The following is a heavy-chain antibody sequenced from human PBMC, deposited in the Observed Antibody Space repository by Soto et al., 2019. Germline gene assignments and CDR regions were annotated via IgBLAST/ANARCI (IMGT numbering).Heavy chain of an antibody. CDR2: IIPIFGTT. CDR3: ARDRTDSGYYTNWLDP. CDR1: GGTFGSDA. D-gene: IGHD3-22*01. Sequence: SVTVSCKASGGTFGSDAITWVRQAPGQGLEWVGRIIPIFGTTNYAQNLQGRVTISADKSTLTSYMELHSLTSDDTALYYCARDRTDSGYYTNWLDPWGQGTQVTVSS. J-gene: IGHJ5*02. V-gene: IGHV1-69*06.